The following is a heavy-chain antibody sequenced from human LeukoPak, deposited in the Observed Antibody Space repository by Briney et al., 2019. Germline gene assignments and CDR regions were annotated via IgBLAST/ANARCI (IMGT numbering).Heavy chain of an antibody. V-gene: IGHV1-18*01. CDR2: ISAYNCNT. CDR3: ARGHSISWFSSNDPFYI. Sequence: ASVKVSCKASGYTFSNYGITWVRQAPGQGLEWMGWISAYNCNTNYAQKVQGRVIMTTDRSTSTVYLELRSLRPDNTAVYFCARGHSISWFSSNDPFYIWGQGTMVTVSS. D-gene: IGHD6-13*01. J-gene: IGHJ3*02. CDR1: GYTFSNYG.